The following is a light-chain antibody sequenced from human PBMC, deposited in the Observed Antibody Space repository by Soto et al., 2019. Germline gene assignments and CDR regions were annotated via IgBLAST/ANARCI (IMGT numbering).Light chain of an antibody. CDR3: QQHGIF. Sequence: EIVLPQSPGILSLSPGESAALSCRASQSVSSSYLAWYQQRPGQAPRLLIYAASTRATGIPVRFSGSGSGTDFILNISRLEPEDFAVYYCQQHGIFFGPGTKVEIK. J-gene: IGKJ3*01. V-gene: IGKV3-20*01. CDR1: QSVSSSY. CDR2: AAS.